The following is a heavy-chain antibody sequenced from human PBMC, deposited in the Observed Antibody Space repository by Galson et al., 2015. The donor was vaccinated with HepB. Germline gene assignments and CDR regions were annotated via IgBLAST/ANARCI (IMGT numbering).Heavy chain of an antibody. CDR1: GGSISSYY. J-gene: IGHJ5*02. CDR3: ARDGWETRHFDP. V-gene: IGHV4-4*07. CDR2: IHTSGST. D-gene: IGHD1-26*01. Sequence: ETLSLTCTVSGGSISSYYWSWIRQPAGKGLEWIGRIHTSGSTNYNPSLKSRVTMSVDTSKNQFSLKLSSVTAADTAVYYCARDGWETRHFDPWGQGTLVTASS.